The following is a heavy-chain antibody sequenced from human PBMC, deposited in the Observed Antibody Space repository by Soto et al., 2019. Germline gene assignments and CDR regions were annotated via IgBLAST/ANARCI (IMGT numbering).Heavy chain of an antibody. J-gene: IGHJ5*01. V-gene: IGHV3-30*03. D-gene: IGHD3-22*01. Sequence: QVQLVESGGGVVQPGRSLRLTCAASGFIFSGSGMHWVRQAPGKGLEWVALVSNDGIRKYHGDSVKGRFTISRDNAENTLYLQMNSLRAEDTAVYYCARWVGGSMYDNSGKYDSWGQGTLVTVSS. CDR1: GFIFSGSG. CDR2: VSNDGIRK. CDR3: ARWVGGSMYDNSGKYDS.